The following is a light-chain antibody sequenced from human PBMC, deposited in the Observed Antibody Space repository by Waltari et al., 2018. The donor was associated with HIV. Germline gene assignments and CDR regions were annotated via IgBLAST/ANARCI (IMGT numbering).Light chain of an antibody. CDR1: SSDVGSYNV. V-gene: IGLV2-23*02. J-gene: IGLJ1*01. CDR3: CSYAGRSTHV. Sequence: QSALTQPASVSGSPGQSITISCTGTSSDVGSYNVVSWYQQHPGKAPKLMIYEVTKRPSGVSNRFSGSKAGKPASLTISGLQAEDEADYYCCSYAGRSTHVFGTGTKVTVL. CDR2: EVT.